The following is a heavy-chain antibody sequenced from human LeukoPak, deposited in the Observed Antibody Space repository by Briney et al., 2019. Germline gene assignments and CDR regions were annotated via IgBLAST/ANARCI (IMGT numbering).Heavy chain of an antibody. CDR3: ARNTMVRGVADY. D-gene: IGHD3-10*01. J-gene: IGHJ4*02. Sequence: ASVKVSCKASRYTFTGYYMHWVRQAPGQGLEWMGWINPNSGGTNYAQKFQGRVTMTRDTSISTAYMELSRLRSDDTAVYYCARNTMVRGVADYWGQGTLVTVSS. CDR2: INPNSGGT. CDR1: RYTFTGYY. V-gene: IGHV1-2*02.